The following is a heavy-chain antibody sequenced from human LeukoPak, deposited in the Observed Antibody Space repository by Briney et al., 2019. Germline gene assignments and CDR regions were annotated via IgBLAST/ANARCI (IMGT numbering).Heavy chain of an antibody. V-gene: IGHV3-23*01. CDR1: GFTFSSYA. CDR3: AKGDGRDGYNYDY. CDR2: ISGSGGST. J-gene: IGHJ4*02. D-gene: IGHD5-24*01. Sequence: GRSLRLSCAASGFTFSSYAMSWVRQAPGKGLEWVSAISGSGGSTYYADSVKGRFTISRDNSKNTLYLQMNSLRAEDTAVYYCAKGDGRDGYNYDYWGQGTLVTVSS.